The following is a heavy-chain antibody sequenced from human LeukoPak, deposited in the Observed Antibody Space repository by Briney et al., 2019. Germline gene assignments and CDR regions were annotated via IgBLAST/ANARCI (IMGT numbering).Heavy chain of an antibody. CDR2: ISDSGTAI. D-gene: IGHD2-2*02. V-gene: IGHV3-23*01. Sequence: GGSLRLSCVASGFTFSTYAMSWARQAPGRGLEWVSAISDSGTAIYYYADSVKGRFTISRDNSKNTLYLQMNSLRAEDTAVYYCAKRGIVVVPAAIFDYWGQGTLVTVSS. J-gene: IGHJ4*02. CDR3: AKRGIVVVPAAIFDY. CDR1: GFTFSTYA.